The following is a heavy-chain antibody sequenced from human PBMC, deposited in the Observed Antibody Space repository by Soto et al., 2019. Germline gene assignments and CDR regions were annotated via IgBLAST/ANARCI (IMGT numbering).Heavy chain of an antibody. CDR2: IYYSGST. D-gene: IGHD2-15*01. CDR3: ARGRDVVVVAALLYFDY. V-gene: IGHV4-59*12. Sequence: SETLSLTCTVSGGSISSYYWSWTRQPPGKGLEWIGYIYYSGSTNYNPSLKSRVTISVDTSKNQFSLKLSSVTAADTAVYYCARGRDVVVVAALLYFDYWGQGTLVTVSS. J-gene: IGHJ4*02. CDR1: GGSISSYY.